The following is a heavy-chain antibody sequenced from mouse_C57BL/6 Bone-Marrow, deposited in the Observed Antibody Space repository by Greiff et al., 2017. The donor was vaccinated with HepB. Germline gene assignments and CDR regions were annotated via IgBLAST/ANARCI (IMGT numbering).Heavy chain of an antibody. V-gene: IGHV1-4*01. CDR1: GYTFTSYT. Sequence: VKLMESGAELARPGASVKLSCKASGYTFTSYTMHWVKQRPGQGLEWIGYINPSSGYTKYNQKFKDKATLAEDKSSITAYMQLSSLKSEDSAVYYCATYYYGSSGDWDFDVWGTGTTVTVSS. J-gene: IGHJ1*03. CDR2: INPSSGYT. CDR3: ATYYYGSSGDWDFDV. D-gene: IGHD1-1*01.